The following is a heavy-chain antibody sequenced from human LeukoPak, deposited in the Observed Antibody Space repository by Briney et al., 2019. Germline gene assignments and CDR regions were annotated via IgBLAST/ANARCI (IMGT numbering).Heavy chain of an antibody. CDR1: GFILSSYG. Sequence: PGRSLRLSCAASGFILSSYGIHWVRQAPGKGLEWVAVISYDGSNQYYADSVKGRFTISRDSSKNMLYLQMNSLRAEDTAVYYCAKEVWGSHHYFDSWGQGTLVTVSS. J-gene: IGHJ4*02. V-gene: IGHV3-30*18. CDR3: AKEVWGSHHYFDS. CDR2: ISYDGSNQ. D-gene: IGHD3-16*02.